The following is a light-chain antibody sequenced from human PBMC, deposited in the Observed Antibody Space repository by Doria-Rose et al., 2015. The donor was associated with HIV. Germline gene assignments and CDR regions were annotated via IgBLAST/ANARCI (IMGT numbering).Light chain of an antibody. J-gene: IGLJ2*01. CDR2: QDN. V-gene: IGLV3-1*01. Sequence: SYELMQPHSLSVSPGQTASITCSGDKLGDKYACWYQQKSGQSPVLVIYQDNKRPSGIPERFSGSNSGNTATLTISGTQAMDEADYYCQAWDSTTVVFGGGTKLTVL. CDR1: KLGDKY. CDR3: QAWDSTTVV.